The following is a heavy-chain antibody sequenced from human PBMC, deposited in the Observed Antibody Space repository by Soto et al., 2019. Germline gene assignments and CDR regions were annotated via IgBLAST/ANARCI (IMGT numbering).Heavy chain of an antibody. CDR3: ARDRCSGGSCYLSYYGMDV. CDR2: IIPIFGTA. J-gene: IGHJ6*02. Sequence: SVKVSCKASGGTFSSYAISWVRQAPGQGLEWMGGIIPIFGTANYAQKFQGRVTITADESTSTAYMELSSLRSEDTAVYYCARDRCSGGSCYLSYYGMDVWGQGTTVTVSS. D-gene: IGHD2-15*01. V-gene: IGHV1-69*13. CDR1: GGTFSSYA.